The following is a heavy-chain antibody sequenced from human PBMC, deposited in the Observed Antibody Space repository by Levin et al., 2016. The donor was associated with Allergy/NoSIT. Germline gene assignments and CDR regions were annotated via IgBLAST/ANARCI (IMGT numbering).Heavy chain of an antibody. CDR3: AREADSYKPYFFHP. CDR2: IRSKDYRYAT. CDR1: GFTFSDSA. Sequence: GESLKISCAASGFTFSDSAIHWVRQTSGKGLEWVGRIRSKDYRYATIYAASVEGRFTISRDNSKNTVYLQMDSLRDEDTALYYCAREADSYKPYFFHPWGQGTQVTVSS. D-gene: IGHD5-18*01. J-gene: IGHJ5*02. V-gene: IGHV3-73*01.